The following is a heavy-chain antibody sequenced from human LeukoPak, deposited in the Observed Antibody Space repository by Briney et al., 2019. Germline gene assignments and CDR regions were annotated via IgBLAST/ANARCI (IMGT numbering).Heavy chain of an antibody. J-gene: IGHJ4*02. V-gene: IGHV4-39*01. Sequence: PSETLSLTCTVSGGSISSSSYYWGWIRQPPGKGLEGIGSIYYSGSTYYNPSLKSRVTISVDTSKNQFSLKLSSVTAADTAVYYCARMRRYYYVSSGYYGPRSFDYWGQGTLVTVSS. D-gene: IGHD3-22*01. CDR2: IYYSGST. CDR1: GGSISSSSYY. CDR3: ARMRRYYYVSSGYYGPRSFDY.